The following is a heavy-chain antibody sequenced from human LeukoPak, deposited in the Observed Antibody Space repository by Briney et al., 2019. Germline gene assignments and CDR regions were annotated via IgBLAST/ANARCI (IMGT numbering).Heavy chain of an antibody. CDR3: ARDSSTRSYYYYYMDV. J-gene: IGHJ6*03. D-gene: IGHD2-2*01. CDR1: GGSISSGDYY. V-gene: IGHV4-30-4*08. CDR2: IYYSGST. Sequence: SETLSPTCTVSGGSISSGDYYWSWIRQPPGKGLEWIEYIYYSGSTYYNPSLKSRVTISVDTSKNQFSLKLSSVTAADTAVYYCARDSSTRSYYYYYMDVWGKGTTVTVSS.